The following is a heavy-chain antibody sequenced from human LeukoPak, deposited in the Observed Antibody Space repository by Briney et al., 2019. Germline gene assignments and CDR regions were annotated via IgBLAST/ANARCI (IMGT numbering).Heavy chain of an antibody. CDR3: ARSKGRLMFDY. CDR2: INHSGST. D-gene: IGHD3-16*01. J-gene: IGHJ4*02. Sequence: SETLSLTCAVYGGSFSGYYWSWIRQPPGKGLEWIGEINHSGSTNYNPSLKSRVTISVDTSKNQFSLKLSSVTAADTAVYYCARSKGRLMFDYWGQGTLVTVSS. CDR1: GGSFSGYY. V-gene: IGHV4-34*01.